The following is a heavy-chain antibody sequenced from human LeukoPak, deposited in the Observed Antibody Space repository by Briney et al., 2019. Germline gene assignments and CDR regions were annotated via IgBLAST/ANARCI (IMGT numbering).Heavy chain of an antibody. CDR3: ARLSVTIFGVLIPGGMDV. CDR1: GGSFSGYY. V-gene: IGHV4-34*01. Sequence: PSETLSLTCAVYGGSFSGYYWSWIRQPPGKGLEWIGEINHSGSTNYNPSLKSRVTISVDTCKNQFSRKMSSVTAADTAVYYCARLSVTIFGVLIPGGMDVWGQGTTVTVSS. CDR2: INHSGST. J-gene: IGHJ6*02. D-gene: IGHD3-3*01.